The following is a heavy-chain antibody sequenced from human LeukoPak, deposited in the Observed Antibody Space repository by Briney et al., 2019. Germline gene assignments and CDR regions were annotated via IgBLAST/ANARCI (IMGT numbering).Heavy chain of an antibody. CDR1: GGSISSGGYS. CDR3: ARGPFGYSGYEVDY. J-gene: IGHJ4*02. CDR2: IYYSGST. Sequence: SETLSLTCTVSGGSISSGGYSWSWIRQHPGKGLEWIGYIYYSGSTYYNPSLKSRVTISVDTSKNQFSLKLSSVTAADTAVYYCARGPFGYSGYEVDYWGQGTLVTVSS. V-gene: IGHV4-31*03. D-gene: IGHD5-12*01.